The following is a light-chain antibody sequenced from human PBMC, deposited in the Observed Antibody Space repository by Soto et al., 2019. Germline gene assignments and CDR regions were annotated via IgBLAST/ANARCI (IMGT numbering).Light chain of an antibody. CDR2: DAS. J-gene: IGKJ5*01. Sequence: EIVMTQSPATLSVSPGERATLSCRASQSVSTRLAWYQQKPGHPPRLLIYDASTRATGIPARFSGGGSGTEFTLTIGSLQSEDCAVYYCQQYNKWPPITFGQGTRLEMK. V-gene: IGKV3D-15*01. CDR3: QQYNKWPPIT. CDR1: QSVSTR.